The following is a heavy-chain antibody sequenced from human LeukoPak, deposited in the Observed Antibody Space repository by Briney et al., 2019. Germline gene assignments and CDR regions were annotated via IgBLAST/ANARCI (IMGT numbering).Heavy chain of an antibody. CDR1: GFTFSLYG. CDR3: ARNLGDGDIPAPVDY. J-gene: IGHJ4*02. D-gene: IGHD2-21*01. Sequence: GRSLRLSCAASGFTFSLYGIHWVRQSPGKGLEWVAGIWYDGSNKNYVDSVEGRFTISRDNSKNTIYMQMNSLRAEDTAVYYCARNLGDGDIPAPVDYWGQGTLVAVSS. CDR2: IWYDGSNK. V-gene: IGHV3-33*01.